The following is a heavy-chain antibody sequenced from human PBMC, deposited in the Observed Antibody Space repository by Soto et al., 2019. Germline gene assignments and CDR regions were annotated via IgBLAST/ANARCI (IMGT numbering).Heavy chain of an antibody. CDR1: GGTFSSYA. CDR2: IIPIFGTA. CDR3: ARTSHQNCSSTSCYKGYYFYGMDV. Sequence: SVKVSCKASGGTFSSYAISWVRQAPGQGLEWMGGIIPIFGTANYAQKFQGRVTITADESTSTAYMELSSLRSEDTAVYYCARTSHQNCSSTSCYKGYYFYGMDVWGQGTTVTVSS. D-gene: IGHD2-2*02. J-gene: IGHJ6*02. V-gene: IGHV1-69*13.